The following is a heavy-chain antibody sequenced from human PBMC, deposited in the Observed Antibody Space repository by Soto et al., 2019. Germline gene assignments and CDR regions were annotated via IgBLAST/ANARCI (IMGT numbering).Heavy chain of an antibody. D-gene: IGHD3-10*01. CDR3: ARAERGFGEQTLDY. J-gene: IGHJ4*02. CDR1: GGSFSGYY. Sequence: PSETLSLTCAVYGGSFSGYYWSWIRQPPGKGLEWIGEINHSGSTNYNPSLKSRVTISVDTSKNQFSLKLSSVTAADTAVYYCARAERGFGEQTLDYWGQGTLVTVSS. V-gene: IGHV4-34*01. CDR2: INHSGST.